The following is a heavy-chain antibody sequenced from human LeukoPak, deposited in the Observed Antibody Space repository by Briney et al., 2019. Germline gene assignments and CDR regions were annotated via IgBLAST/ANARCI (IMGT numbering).Heavy chain of an antibody. J-gene: IGHJ4*02. Sequence: GGSLRLSCAAPGFTFSSYSMNWVRQAPGKGLEWVSSISSSSSYIYYADSVKGRFTISRDNAKNSLYLQMNSLRAEDTAVYYCARDLKDIMATDYWGQGTLVTVSS. V-gene: IGHV3-21*01. CDR3: ARDLKDIMATDY. CDR2: ISSSSSYI. CDR1: GFTFSSYS. D-gene: IGHD5-12*01.